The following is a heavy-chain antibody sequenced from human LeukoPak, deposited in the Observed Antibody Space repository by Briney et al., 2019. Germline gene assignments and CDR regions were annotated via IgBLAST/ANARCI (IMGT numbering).Heavy chain of an antibody. CDR1: GYTFTGYY. V-gene: IGHV1-2*02. CDR2: INPNSGGT. D-gene: IGHD6-13*01. J-gene: IGHJ4*02. CDR3: ARDPPGYIAAAGTY. Sequence: GASVKVSCKASGYTFTGYYMHWVRQAPGQGLEWMGWINPNSGGTNYAQKLQGRVTMTTDTSTSTAYMELSRLRSDDTAVYYCARDPPGYIAAAGTYWGQGTLVTVSS.